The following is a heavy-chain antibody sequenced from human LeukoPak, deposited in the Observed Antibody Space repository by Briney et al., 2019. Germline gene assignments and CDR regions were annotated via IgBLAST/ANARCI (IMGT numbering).Heavy chain of an antibody. J-gene: IGHJ6*03. Sequence: GGSLRLSCAASGFTFSSYGMSWVRQAPGKGLEWVSTISGSGGSTYYADSVKGRFTISRDNSKDTLYLQMNSLRAEDTAIYYCAKTHTYHFYYYIDVWGKGATVTVSS. CDR2: ISGSGGST. V-gene: IGHV3-23*01. D-gene: IGHD2-2*02. CDR3: AKTHTYHFYYYIDV. CDR1: GFTFSSYG.